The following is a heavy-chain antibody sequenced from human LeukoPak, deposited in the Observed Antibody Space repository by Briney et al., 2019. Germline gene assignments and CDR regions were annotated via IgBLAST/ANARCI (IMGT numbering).Heavy chain of an antibody. CDR2: ISSSSSYI. D-gene: IGHD7-27*01. V-gene: IGHV3-21*01. J-gene: IGHJ4*02. CDR1: GFTFSSYS. Sequence: GGSLRLSCAASGFTFSSYSMNWVRQAPGKGLEWVSSISSSSSYIYYADPVKGRFTISRDNAKNSLYLQMNSLRAEDTAVYYCARDASLTRGDYYFDYWGQGTLVTVSS. CDR3: ARDASLTRGDYYFDY.